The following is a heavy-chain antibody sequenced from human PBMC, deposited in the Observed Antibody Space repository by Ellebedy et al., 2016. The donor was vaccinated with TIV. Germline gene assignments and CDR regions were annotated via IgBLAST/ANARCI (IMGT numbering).Heavy chain of an antibody. D-gene: IGHD2-8*02. J-gene: IGHJ2*01. V-gene: IGHV4-59*12. CDR2: IHYTGST. CDR1: GGSISGFY. CDR3: ARGVELVEKYFDP. Sequence: MPGGSLRLSCTVSGGSISGFYRSWIRQPPGKGLEWIGYIHYTGSTNYNPSLKSRVTISVDTSKNRFSLKLNSVTAADTAVYYCARGVELVEKYFDPWGRGTLVTVSS.